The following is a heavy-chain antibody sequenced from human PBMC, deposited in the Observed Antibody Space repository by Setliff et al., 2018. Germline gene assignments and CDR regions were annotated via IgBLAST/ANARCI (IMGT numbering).Heavy chain of an antibody. V-gene: IGHV4-39*07. Sequence: SETLSLTCTVSGASISSSSYYWAWIRQPPGRGLELIGSIFYGGSTYYNPSLKSRVTISIDASKNQFSLKLDSVTAADTAVYYCARTDDYYNFYAYWGQGTLVTFSS. D-gene: IGHD3-3*01. CDR1: GASISSSSYY. CDR3: ARTDDYYNFYAY. J-gene: IGHJ4*02. CDR2: IFYGGST.